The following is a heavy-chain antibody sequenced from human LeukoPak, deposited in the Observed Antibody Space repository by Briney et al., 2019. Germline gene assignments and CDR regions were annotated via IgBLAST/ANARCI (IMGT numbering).Heavy chain of an antibody. V-gene: IGHV4-4*07. CDR2: FYTSGST. CDR3: ARDSRDPSPWFGELLSPLDC. Sequence: PPETLSLTCSVSGVSVNSYYWSWIRQPAGKGLEWIGRFYTSGSTDYNPSLKSRLTMSVDTSKNQFSLNLSSVTAADTAVYYCARDSRDPSPWFGELLSPLDCWGQGTLVTVSS. J-gene: IGHJ4*02. D-gene: IGHD3-10*01. CDR1: GVSVNSYY.